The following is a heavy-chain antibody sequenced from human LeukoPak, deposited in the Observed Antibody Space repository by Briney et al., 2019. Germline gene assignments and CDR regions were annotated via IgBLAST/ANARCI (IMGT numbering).Heavy chain of an antibody. D-gene: IGHD3-3*01. CDR1: GFTFSSYG. CDR2: ISYDGSNK. J-gene: IGHJ6*02. CDR3: AKDLQYYDFWSGSTNYYYYYGMDV. Sequence: AGGSLRLSCAASGFTFSSYGMHWVRQAPGKGLEWVAVISYDGSNKYYADSAKGRFTISRDNSKNTLYLQMNSLRAEDTAVYYCAKDLQYYDFWSGSTNYYYYYGMDVWGQGTTVTVSS. V-gene: IGHV3-30*18.